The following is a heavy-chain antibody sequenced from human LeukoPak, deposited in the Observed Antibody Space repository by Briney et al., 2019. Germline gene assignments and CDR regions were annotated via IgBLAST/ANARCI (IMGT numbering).Heavy chain of an antibody. CDR1: GFTVSSNY. J-gene: IGHJ4*02. CDR2: IYSGGST. D-gene: IGHD1-26*01. Sequence: GGSLRLSCAAPGFTVSSNYMSWVRQAPGKGLEWVSVIYSGGSTYYADSVKGRFTISRDNSKNTLYLQMNSLRAEDTAVYYCARANSGSYSGQFDYWGQGTLVTVSS. V-gene: IGHV3-66*01. CDR3: ARANSGSYSGQFDY.